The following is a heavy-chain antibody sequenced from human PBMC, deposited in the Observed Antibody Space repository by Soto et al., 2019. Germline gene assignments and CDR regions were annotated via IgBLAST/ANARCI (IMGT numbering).Heavy chain of an antibody. CDR2: VTPAGDRT. J-gene: IGHJ6*02. V-gene: IGHV3-64*04. D-gene: IGHD3-3*01. Sequence: PGGSLRLSCAASGFTFSAHGMHWVRQPPGKGLEYVSAVTPAGDRTYYADSVKGRFTISRDNSKNTLYLQMNSLRAEDTAVYYCAKDTVLRFLEWLPIQSGDYYYGMDVWGQGTTVTVSS. CDR1: GFTFSAHG. CDR3: AKDTVLRFLEWLPIQSGDYYYGMDV.